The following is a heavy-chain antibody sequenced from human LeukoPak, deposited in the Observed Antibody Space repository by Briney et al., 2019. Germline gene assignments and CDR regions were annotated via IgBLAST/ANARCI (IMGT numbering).Heavy chain of an antibody. CDR1: GGSISSYY. J-gene: IGHJ3*02. CDR2: IYCSGST. CDR3: ARHVDYDSSGYPEHDAFDI. V-gene: IGHV4-59*08. D-gene: IGHD3-22*01. Sequence: SETLSLTCTVSGGSISSYYWSWIRQPPGKGLEWIGYIYCSGSTNYNPSLKSRVTISVDTSKNQFSLKLSSVTAADTAVYYCARHVDYDSSGYPEHDAFDIWGQGTMVTVSS.